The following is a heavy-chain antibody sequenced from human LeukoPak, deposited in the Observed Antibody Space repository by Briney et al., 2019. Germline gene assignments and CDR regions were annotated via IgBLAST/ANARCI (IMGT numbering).Heavy chain of an antibody. J-gene: IGHJ4*02. CDR1: GFTFSSYA. CDR2: ISGSGGST. V-gene: IGHV3-23*01. Sequence: GGSLRLSCAPSGFTFSSYAISWVRQAPGKGGEWGSAISGSGGSTYYADSVKGRFTISRDNSKNTLYLQMNSLRAEDTAVYYCAKDDRYSSGWLFDYWGQGTLVTVSS. CDR3: AKDDRYSSGWLFDY. D-gene: IGHD6-19*01.